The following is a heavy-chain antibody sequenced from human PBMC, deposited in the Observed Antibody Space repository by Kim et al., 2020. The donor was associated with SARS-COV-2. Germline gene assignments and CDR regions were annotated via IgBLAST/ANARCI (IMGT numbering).Heavy chain of an antibody. Sequence: GGSLRLSCAASGFTVSSNYMSWVRQAPGKGLEWVSVIYSGGSTYYADSVKGRFTISRDNSKNTLYLQMNSLRAEDTAVYYCAREPGGGDDAFDIWGQGTMVTVSS. CDR1: GFTVSSNY. V-gene: IGHV3-53*01. CDR2: IYSGGST. CDR3: AREPGGGDDAFDI. J-gene: IGHJ3*02. D-gene: IGHD3-16*01.